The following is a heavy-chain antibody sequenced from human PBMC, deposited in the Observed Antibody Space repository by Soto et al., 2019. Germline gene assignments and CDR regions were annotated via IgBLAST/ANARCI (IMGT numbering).Heavy chain of an antibody. V-gene: IGHV3-23*01. Sequence: EVQLLESGGGLVQPGWSLRLSCAASGLTFSSYVMSWVRQAPGKGLEWVSAISGSGGSTYYADSVKGRFTISRDNSKNTLYLQMTSLRAEDTALYYCAKSPREPTWGQGTLVTVSS. J-gene: IGHJ5*02. CDR3: AKSPREPT. CDR1: GLTFSSYV. CDR2: ISGSGGST.